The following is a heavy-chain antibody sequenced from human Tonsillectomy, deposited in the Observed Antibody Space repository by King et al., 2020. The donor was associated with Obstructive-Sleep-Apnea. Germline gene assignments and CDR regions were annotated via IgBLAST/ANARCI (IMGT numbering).Heavy chain of an antibody. Sequence: LVESGGGFVQPGESLRLSCTASGFTFDDYAMHWVRQAPGKGLEWVSSINWNSGTIAYADSVKGRFTISRDNAKNSLYLQMNSLRAEDTALYYCAKDFYDILTGYPDSWGQGTLVTVSS. CDR2: INWNSGTI. J-gene: IGHJ4*02. CDR3: AKDFYDILTGYPDS. V-gene: IGHV3-9*01. D-gene: IGHD3-9*01. CDR1: GFTFDDYA.